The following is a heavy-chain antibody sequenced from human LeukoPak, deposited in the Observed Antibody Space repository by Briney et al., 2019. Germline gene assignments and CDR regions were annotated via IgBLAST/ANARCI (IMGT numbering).Heavy chain of an antibody. J-gene: IGHJ3*02. CDR3: ARWGTYSSSWLGAFDI. V-gene: IGHV3-7*05. Sequence: GGSLRLSCAVSGFTFIMNWMTWVRQAPGKGLEWVANIKQDGSEKYYVHSVKGRFTISRDNAKNSLYLQMNSLRAEDTAVYYCARWGTYSSSWLGAFDIWGQGTMVTVSS. CDR2: IKQDGSEK. CDR1: GFTFIMNW. D-gene: IGHD6-13*01.